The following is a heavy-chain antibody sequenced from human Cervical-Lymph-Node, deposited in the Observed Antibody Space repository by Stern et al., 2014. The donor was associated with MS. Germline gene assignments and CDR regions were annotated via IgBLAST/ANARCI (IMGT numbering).Heavy chain of an antibody. Sequence: QVQLQESGPGLVKPSETLSLSCTVSRGSISSSFWSWIRQTPGKGLEWIGYIYNAGNTNYNPSLKSRVTISVDTSKNQFSLKLSSVTAADTAVYYCARMAAAGPFDFWGQGTLVTVSS. CDR2: IYNAGNT. V-gene: IGHV4-59*01. J-gene: IGHJ4*02. CDR3: ARMAAAGPFDF. CDR1: RGSISSSF. D-gene: IGHD6-13*01.